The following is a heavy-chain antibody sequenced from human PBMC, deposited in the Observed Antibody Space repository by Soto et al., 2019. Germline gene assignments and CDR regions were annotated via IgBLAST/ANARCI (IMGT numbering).Heavy chain of an antibody. Sequence: EVQLVESGGGLVQPGGSLRLSCEASGFSFSSYWMLWVRQDPGKGLLWVARVSPDGGGTSYADSGKGRFTIFRDNAKNTVYLQMNSLRVEDTAVYFCVRGRWELLPSDWGQGTLVTVSS. V-gene: IGHV3-74*01. CDR2: VSPDGGGT. CDR3: VRGRWELLPSD. CDR1: GFSFSSYW. J-gene: IGHJ4*02. D-gene: IGHD4-17*01.